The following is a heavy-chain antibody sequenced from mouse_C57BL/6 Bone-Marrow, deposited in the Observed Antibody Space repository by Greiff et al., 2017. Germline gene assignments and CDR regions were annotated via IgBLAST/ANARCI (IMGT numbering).Heavy chain of an antibody. CDR2: ISSGSSTI. D-gene: IGHD1-1*01. J-gene: IGHJ4*01. V-gene: IGHV5-17*01. CDR3: ARPLYGSSLDYAMDY. CDR1: GFTFSDYG. Sequence: DVKLQESGGGLVKPGGSLKLSCAASGFTFSDYGMHWVRQAPEKGLEWVAYISSGSSTIYYADTVKGRFTISRDNAKNTLFLQMTSLRSEDTAMYYCARPLYGSSLDYAMDYWGQGTSVTVSS.